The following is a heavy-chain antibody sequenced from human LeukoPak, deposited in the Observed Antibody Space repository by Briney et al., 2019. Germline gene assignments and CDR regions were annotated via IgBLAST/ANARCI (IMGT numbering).Heavy chain of an antibody. CDR3: ARVGITAAFFDH. CDR2: ISGYNGNT. D-gene: IGHD6-13*01. J-gene: IGHJ4*02. Sequence: ASVKVSCKASGYTFINYGISWVRQAPGQGLEWMGWISGYNGNTKYAQKLQGRVTMTTDTPTSTAYMELRSLRSDDTAIYYCARVGITAAFFDHWGQGTLVTVSS. V-gene: IGHV1-18*04. CDR1: GYTFINYG.